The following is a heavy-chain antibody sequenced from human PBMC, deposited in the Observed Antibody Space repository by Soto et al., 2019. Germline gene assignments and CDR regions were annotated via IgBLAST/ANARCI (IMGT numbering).Heavy chain of an antibody. D-gene: IGHD2-15*01. CDR3: TTGCAQDIVVVDPFDY. CDR1: GFTFSNAW. Sequence: EVQLVESGGGLVKPGGCLRLSCAASGFTFSNAWMNWVRQAPGKGLEWVCRIKSKTDGGTTDYAAPVKGRFTISRDDSKNTLYLQMNSLKTEDTAVYYCTTGCAQDIVVVDPFDYWGQGTLVTVSS. V-gene: IGHV3-15*07. J-gene: IGHJ4*02. CDR2: IKSKTDGGTT.